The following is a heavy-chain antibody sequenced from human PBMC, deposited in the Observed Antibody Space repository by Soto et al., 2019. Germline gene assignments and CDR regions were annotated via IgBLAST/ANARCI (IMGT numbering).Heavy chain of an antibody. D-gene: IGHD6-13*01. CDR3: TRDASYSSSWYARYYYYGMDV. CDR1: GFTFRTYG. Sequence: PGGSLRLSCAASGFTFRTYGMHWVRQAPGKGLEWVGFIRSKAYGGTTEYAASVKGRFTISRDDSKSIAYLQMNSLKTEDTAVYYCTRDASYSSSWYARYYYYGMDVWGQGTTVT. V-gene: IGHV3-49*04. J-gene: IGHJ6*02. CDR2: IRSKAYGGTT.